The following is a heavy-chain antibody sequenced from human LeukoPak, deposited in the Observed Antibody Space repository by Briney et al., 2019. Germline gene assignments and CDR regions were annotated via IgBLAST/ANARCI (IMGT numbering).Heavy chain of an antibody. D-gene: IGHD6-19*01. Sequence: GGSLRLSCAASGFTFSRYWVSWVRQAPGKGLEWVANIKQDGSEKYYVDSVKGRFTISRDNAKNTLYLHMNSLRAEDTAVYYCARDGSDWSFDYWGQGTLVTVSS. CDR1: GFTFSRYW. CDR3: ARDGSDWSFDY. CDR2: IKQDGSEK. J-gene: IGHJ4*02. V-gene: IGHV3-7*01.